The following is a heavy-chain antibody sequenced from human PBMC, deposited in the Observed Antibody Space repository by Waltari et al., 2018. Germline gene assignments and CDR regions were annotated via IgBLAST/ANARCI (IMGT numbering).Heavy chain of an antibody. CDR3: ARYIGASLVTAAFDV. CDR1: GASITSNRHY. D-gene: IGHD2-15*01. Sequence: QLQLQESGPGLVKPSETLSLTCSVSGASITSNRHYWVWIRQPPGQGLEWIGTMSYSGATSSSPSLKSRATNSRDTSKNHLSLELGSVSAADTAVYYCARYIGASLVTAAFDVWGQGTMVTVSS. J-gene: IGHJ3*01. V-gene: IGHV4-39*02. CDR2: MSYSGAT.